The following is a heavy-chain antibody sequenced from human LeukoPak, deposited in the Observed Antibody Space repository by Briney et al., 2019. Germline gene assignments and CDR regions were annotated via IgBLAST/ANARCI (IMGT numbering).Heavy chain of an antibody. CDR2: ILPILGIA. Sequence: SVKVSCKASGGTFSSYTISWVRQAPGQGLEWMGRILPILGIANYAQKFQGRVTITADKSTSTAYMELSSLRSEDTAVYYCAREGPEYYDILTGYFSLNGMDVWGQGTTVTVSS. CDR3: AREGPEYYDILTGYFSLNGMDV. CDR1: GGTFSSYT. J-gene: IGHJ6*02. V-gene: IGHV1-69*04. D-gene: IGHD3-9*01.